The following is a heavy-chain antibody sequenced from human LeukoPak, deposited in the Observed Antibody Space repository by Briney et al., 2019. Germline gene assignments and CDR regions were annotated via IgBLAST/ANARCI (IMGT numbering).Heavy chain of an antibody. Sequence: GGSLRLSCAASGFTFSSYGIHWVRQAPGKGLEWLAMIFYDGSNKYYIDSVKGRFTMSRDNPKNTAYLQMNSLRAEDTAVYYCVRKQAAAMDVWGKGTTVTVSS. CDR1: GFTFSSYG. CDR3: VRKQAAAMDV. CDR2: IFYDGSNK. V-gene: IGHV3-30*12. J-gene: IGHJ6*04. D-gene: IGHD6-13*01.